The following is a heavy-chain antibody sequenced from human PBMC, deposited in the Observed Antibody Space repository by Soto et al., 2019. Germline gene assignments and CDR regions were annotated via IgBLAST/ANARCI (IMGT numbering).Heavy chain of an antibody. Sequence: SETLSLTCTVSGGSISSSSYSWGWIRQPPGKGLDWIGSIYNSGSTYYNPFLKSRFTISVDTSKNQFSLKLSSVTAADTAVYYCARDHADRLDPRGRGTVVTVSS. J-gene: IGHJ5*02. V-gene: IGHV4-39*07. D-gene: IGHD2-8*01. CDR3: ARDHADRLDP. CDR1: GGSISSSSYS. CDR2: IYNSGST.